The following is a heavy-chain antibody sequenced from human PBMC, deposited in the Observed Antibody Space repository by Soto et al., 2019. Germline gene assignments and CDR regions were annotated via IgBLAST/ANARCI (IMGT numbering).Heavy chain of an antibody. Sequence: PGGSLRLSCAASGFTVSSNYMGWVRQAPGKGLEWVSVIYSGGSTYYADSVKGRFTISRDNSKNTLYLQRNSLRAEDTAVYYCARVSTRSSWYHYDYWGQGTLVTVSS. V-gene: IGHV3-53*01. D-gene: IGHD6-13*01. CDR3: ARVSTRSSWYHYDY. CDR1: GFTVSSNY. J-gene: IGHJ4*02. CDR2: IYSGGST.